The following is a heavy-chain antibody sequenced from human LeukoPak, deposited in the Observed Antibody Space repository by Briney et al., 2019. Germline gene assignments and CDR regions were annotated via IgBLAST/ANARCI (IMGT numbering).Heavy chain of an antibody. V-gene: IGHV1-69*01. J-gene: IGHJ4*02. CDR2: VIPIFGTA. D-gene: IGHD5-12*01. CDR1: GGTFSSYA. Sequence: SVKVSCKASGGTFSSYAISWVRQAPGQGLEWMGGVIPIFGTANYAQKFQGRVTITADESTSTAYMELSSLRSEDTAVYYCAPEARYSGYDSGYWGQGTLVTVSS. CDR3: APEARYSGYDSGY.